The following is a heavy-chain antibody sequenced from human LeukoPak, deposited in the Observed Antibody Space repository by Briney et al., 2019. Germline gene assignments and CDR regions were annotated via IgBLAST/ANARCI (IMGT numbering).Heavy chain of an antibody. J-gene: IGHJ6*03. CDR3: ARDRHIGYSYGPYYYYYYMDV. V-gene: IGHV4-59*01. CDR1: GDSISSYY. D-gene: IGHD5-18*01. Sequence: SETLSLTCTVSGDSISSYYWSWIRQPPGKGLEWIGYIYYSGSTNYNPSLKSRVTISVDTSKNQFSLKLSSVTAADTAVYYCARDRHIGYSYGPYYYYYYMDVWGKGTTVTVSS. CDR2: IYYSGST.